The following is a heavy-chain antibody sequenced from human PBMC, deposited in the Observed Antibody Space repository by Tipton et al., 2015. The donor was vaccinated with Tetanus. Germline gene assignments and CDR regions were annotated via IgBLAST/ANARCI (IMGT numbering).Heavy chain of an antibody. J-gene: IGHJ6*02. D-gene: IGHD5-12*01. Sequence: TLSLTCAVFGGSFSGYYWSWLRQPPGKGLEWIGEINHGGSTNYNPSLTSRIPISVDTSKNQFSRKLSSVTAADTAVYYCARGGYAYGLDVWGQGTTVTVSS. CDR1: GGSFSGYY. V-gene: IGHV4-34*01. CDR2: INHGGST. CDR3: ARGGYAYGLDV.